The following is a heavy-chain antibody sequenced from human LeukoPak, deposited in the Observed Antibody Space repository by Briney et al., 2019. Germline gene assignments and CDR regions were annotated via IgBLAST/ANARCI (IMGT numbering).Heavy chain of an antibody. CDR2: IIPIFGTA. Sequence: SVKVSCKASGGTFSSYAISWVRQAPGQGLEWMGGIIPIFGTANYAQKFQGRVTITADESTSTAYMELSSLRSEDTAVYYCARACPYYYDSSGYCYFDYWGQGTLVTVSS. V-gene: IGHV1-69*13. CDR1: GGTFSSYA. J-gene: IGHJ4*02. D-gene: IGHD3-22*01. CDR3: ARACPYYYDSSGYCYFDY.